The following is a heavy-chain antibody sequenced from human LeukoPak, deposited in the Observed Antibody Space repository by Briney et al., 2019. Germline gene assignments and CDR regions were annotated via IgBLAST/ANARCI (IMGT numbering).Heavy chain of an antibody. CDR3: ARAGRRAPYFDY. J-gene: IGHJ4*02. Sequence: TSSETLSLTCTVSGGSISSGDYYWSWIRQPPGKGLEWIGYIYYSGSTYYNPSLKSRVTISVDTSKNQFSLKLSSVTAADTAVYYCARAGRRAPYFDYWGQGTLVTVSS. V-gene: IGHV4-30-4*01. CDR2: IYYSGST. CDR1: GGSISSGDYY.